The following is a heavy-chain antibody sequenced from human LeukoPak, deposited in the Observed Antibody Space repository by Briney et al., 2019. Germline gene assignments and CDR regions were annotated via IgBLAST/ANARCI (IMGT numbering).Heavy chain of an antibody. CDR3: ARHSSTWNNWFDP. Sequence: SETLSLTCTVSGGSISSTSYYWGWIRQHPGKGLEWIGSIFYSGSTYYNPSLKSRVTISVDTSKNHFSLKLSSVTAADTAVYYCARHSSTWNNWFDPWGQGTLVTVSS. V-gene: IGHV4-39*01. J-gene: IGHJ5*02. CDR2: IFYSGST. CDR1: GGSISSTSYY. D-gene: IGHD6-13*01.